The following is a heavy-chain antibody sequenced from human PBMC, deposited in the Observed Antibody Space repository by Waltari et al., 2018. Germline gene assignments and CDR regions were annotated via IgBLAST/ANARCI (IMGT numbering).Heavy chain of an antibody. Sequence: EVQLVESGGGLVQPGGSLRLSCAASEFSLSSYWMSWVRQAPGKGLEWVANIRQDGLDRGHGDSVKGRFIISRDNARNSVYLQMNSLTAEDTAVYYCARDVNGVLDYWGQGTLVTVSS. D-gene: IGHD2-8*01. J-gene: IGHJ4*02. CDR1: EFSLSSYW. V-gene: IGHV3-7*01. CDR2: IRQDGLDR. CDR3: ARDVNGVLDY.